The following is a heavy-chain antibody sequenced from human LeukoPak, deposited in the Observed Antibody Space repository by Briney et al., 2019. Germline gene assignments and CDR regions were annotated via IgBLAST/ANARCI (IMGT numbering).Heavy chain of an antibody. CDR2: ISSSSSYI. CDR3: ARDLWYSSSSPSWFDP. D-gene: IGHD6-6*01. Sequence: GGSLRLSCAASGFTFSSYSMNWVRQAPGKGLEWVSSISSSSSYIYYADSVKGRFTISRDNAKNSLYLQMNSLRAEDTAVYYCARDLWYSSSSPSWFDPWGQGTLVTVSS. J-gene: IGHJ5*02. CDR1: GFTFSSYS. V-gene: IGHV3-21*01.